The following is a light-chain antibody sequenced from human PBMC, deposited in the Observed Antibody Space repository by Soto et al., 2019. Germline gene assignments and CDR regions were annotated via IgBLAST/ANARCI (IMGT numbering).Light chain of an antibody. CDR1: HSVSSN. CDR2: DAS. V-gene: IGKV3-15*01. J-gene: IGKJ5*01. Sequence: EIVMTQSPATLSVSPVERVTLSFRASHSVSSNLAWHQQKPGQAPRILMYDASTRATGISARFSGSGSGTEFTLTISSLQSEDFEVYYCQQYNNWPITFGQGTRLEIK. CDR3: QQYNNWPIT.